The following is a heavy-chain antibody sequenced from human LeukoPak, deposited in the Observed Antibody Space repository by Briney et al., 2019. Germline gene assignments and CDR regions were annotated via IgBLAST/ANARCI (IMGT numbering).Heavy chain of an antibody. D-gene: IGHD3-22*01. CDR3: AREYYDSSGYYYSPYGMDV. V-gene: IGHV4-30-4*01. CDR2: IYYSGST. Sequence: SETLSLTCTVSGGSISSGDYYWSWIRQPPGKGLEWIGYIYYSGSTYYNPSLKSRVTISVDTSKNQFSLKLSSVTAADTAVYYCAREYYDSSGYYYSPYGMDVWGQGTTVTVSS. J-gene: IGHJ6*02. CDR1: GGSISSGDYY.